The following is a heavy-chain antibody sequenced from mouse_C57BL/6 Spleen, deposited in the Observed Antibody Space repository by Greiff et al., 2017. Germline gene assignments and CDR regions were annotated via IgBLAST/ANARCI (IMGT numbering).Heavy chain of an antibody. CDR3: APSTVRAYYYAMDY. D-gene: IGHD1-1*01. J-gene: IGHJ4*01. CDR2: IYPGDGDT. Sequence: VQVVESGPELVKPGASVKISCKASGYAFSSSWMNWVKQRPGKGLEWIGRIYPGDGDTNYNGKFKGKATMTADKSSSTAYMQLSSLTSEDSAVYFCAPSTVRAYYYAMDYWGQGTSVTVSS. V-gene: IGHV1-82*01. CDR1: GYAFSSSW.